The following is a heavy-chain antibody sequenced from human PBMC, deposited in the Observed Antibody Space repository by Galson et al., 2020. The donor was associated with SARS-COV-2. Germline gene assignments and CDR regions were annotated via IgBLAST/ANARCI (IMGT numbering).Heavy chain of an antibody. Sequence: ASVKVSCTVSGYTFTTYDIIWVRQATGQGLEWMGWVNPRSGNTAYAQKFQGRISITRSTSISTVYMELSSLTSDDTAVYYCARDFYYDSHNAFDIWGQGTLVSVSS. V-gene: IGHV1-8*03. CDR2: VNPRSGNT. CDR1: GYTFTTYD. CDR3: ARDFYYDSHNAFDI. J-gene: IGHJ3*02. D-gene: IGHD3-22*01.